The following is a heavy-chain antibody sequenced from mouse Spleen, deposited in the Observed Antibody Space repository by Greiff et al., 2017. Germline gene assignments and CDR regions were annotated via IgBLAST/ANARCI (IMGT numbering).Heavy chain of an antibody. CDR1: GFDFSRYW. CDR3: ARDSYDYDPFAY. D-gene: IGHD2-4*01. J-gene: IGHJ3*01. V-gene: IGHV4-1*02. CDR2: INPDSSTI. Sequence: EVQVVESGGGLVQPGGSLKLSCAASGFDFSRYWMSWVRQAPGKGLEWIGEINPDSSTINYTPSLKDKFIISRDNAKNTLYLQMSKVRSEDTALYYCARDSYDYDPFAYWGQGTLVTVSA.